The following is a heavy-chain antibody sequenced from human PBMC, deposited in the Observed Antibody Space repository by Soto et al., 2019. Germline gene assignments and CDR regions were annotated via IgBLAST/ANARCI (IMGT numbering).Heavy chain of an antibody. CDR1: GYSFSSYW. D-gene: IGHD3-9*01. CDR2: IYPGDSDT. V-gene: IGHV5-51*01. J-gene: IGHJ4*02. Sequence: PGESLKISCKSSGYSFSSYWIGWVRQMPGKGLEWMGIIYPGDSDTRYNPSFQGQVTISVDKSTRTAYLEWSSLKASDTAMYYCARQPDYNILTGYLYYFDYWGQGTLVTVSS. CDR3: ARQPDYNILTGYLYYFDY.